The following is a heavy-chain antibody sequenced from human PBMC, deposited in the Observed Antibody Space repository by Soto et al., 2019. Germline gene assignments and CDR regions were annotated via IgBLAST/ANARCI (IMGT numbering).Heavy chain of an antibody. V-gene: IGHV3-23*01. CDR1: GFTFSSYA. CDR3: AKGQGWSYYYDS. Sequence: EVQLLESGGGLVQPGGSLRLSCAASGFTFSSYAMSWVRLAPGQGLEWFSSIGGSGGTYYADSVKGRFTISRYNSKNMWYLHMNSLRAADTAMYYCAKGQGWSYYYDSWGQGTLFTVSS. CDR2: IGGSGGT. J-gene: IGHJ4*02. D-gene: IGHD2-15*01.